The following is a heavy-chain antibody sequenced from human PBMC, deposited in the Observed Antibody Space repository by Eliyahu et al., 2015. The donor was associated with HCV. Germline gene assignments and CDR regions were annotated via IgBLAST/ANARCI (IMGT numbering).Heavy chain of an antibody. Sequence: FRSYAITWVRQTPGKGLEWVSGISATATNTHYADSVKGRFSISRDNSKNTVYLQMSSLRAEDTAIYYCAKPYEIWQLVPYALDYWGQGTLVTVSS. CDR3: AKPYEIWQLVPYALDY. J-gene: IGHJ4*02. CDR2: ISATATNT. CDR1: FRSYA. D-gene: IGHD6-6*01. V-gene: IGHV3-23*01.